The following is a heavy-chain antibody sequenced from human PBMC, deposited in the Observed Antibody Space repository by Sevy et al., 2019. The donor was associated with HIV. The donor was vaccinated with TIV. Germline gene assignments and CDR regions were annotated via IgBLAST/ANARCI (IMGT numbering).Heavy chain of an antibody. Sequence: GGSLRLSCAASGLTVSDNFMSWVRQAPGKGLEWVSVIYIGGTTYYADTVKGRLTISRDNSKNTLYLQMNSLRAEDTAVYYCARGKHVSGYYGSFDYWGQGTLVTVSS. CDR3: ARGKHVSGYYGSFDY. J-gene: IGHJ4*02. CDR1: GLTVSDNF. D-gene: IGHD5-12*01. CDR2: IYIGGTT. V-gene: IGHV3-53*01.